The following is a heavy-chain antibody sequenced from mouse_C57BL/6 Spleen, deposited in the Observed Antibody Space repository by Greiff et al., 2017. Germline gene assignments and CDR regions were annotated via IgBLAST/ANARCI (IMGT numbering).Heavy chain of an antibody. Sequence: EVHLVESGPGLVKPSQSLSLTCSVTGYSITSGYYWNWIRQFPGNKLEWMGYISYDGSNNYNPSLKNRISITRDTSKNQFFLKLNSVTTEDTATYYCARDQGFHYFDYWGQGTTLTVSS. D-gene: IGHD3-2*02. J-gene: IGHJ2*01. V-gene: IGHV3-6*01. CDR2: ISYDGSN. CDR3: ARDQGFHYFDY. CDR1: GYSITSGYY.